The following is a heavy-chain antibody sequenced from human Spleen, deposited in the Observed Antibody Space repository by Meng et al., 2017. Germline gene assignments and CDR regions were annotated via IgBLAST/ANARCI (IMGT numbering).Heavy chain of an antibody. Sequence: GGSLRLSCKGSGYRFTTYWIGWVRQMPGKGLEWMGVIYIGDSSTKYSSSFQGQVTISADKSIDTAYLQWSSLKASDSAMYYCARLMSTMTPFDYWGQGTLVTVSS. CDR3: ARLMSTMTPFDY. J-gene: IGHJ4*02. CDR1: GYRFTTYW. CDR2: IYIGDSST. D-gene: IGHD1-1*01. V-gene: IGHV5-51*01.